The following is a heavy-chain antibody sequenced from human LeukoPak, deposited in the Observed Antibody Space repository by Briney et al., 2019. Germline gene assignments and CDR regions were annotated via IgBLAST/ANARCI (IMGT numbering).Heavy chain of an antibody. J-gene: IGHJ4*02. Sequence: GGSLRLSCAASGFTFSSYTMSWVRQAPGKGLEWVSGISDSGGRTYYTDSVKGRFTISRDNSKNTLYLQMNSLRAEDTAVYYCATVDTAMRGFYHYWGQGTLVTVSS. V-gene: IGHV3-23*01. CDR3: ATVDTAMRGFYHY. CDR2: ISDSGGRT. D-gene: IGHD5-18*01. CDR1: GFTFSSYT.